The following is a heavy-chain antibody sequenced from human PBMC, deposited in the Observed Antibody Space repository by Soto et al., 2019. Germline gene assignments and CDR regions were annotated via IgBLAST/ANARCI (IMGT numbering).Heavy chain of an antibody. J-gene: IGHJ6*02. CDR1: GGSVSSESHY. V-gene: IGHV4-61*01. CDR3: ARAQYDFRSGYYYYAMEV. D-gene: IGHD3-3*01. Sequence: SETLSLTCTVSGGSVSSESHYWSWIRQTPGKGLEWIGYIYYTGSTNYNPSLKGRVTMSVDTSRDQVSLRLRSVTRADTAVYYCARAQYDFRSGYYYYAMEVWGQGTKATVSS. CDR2: IYYTGST.